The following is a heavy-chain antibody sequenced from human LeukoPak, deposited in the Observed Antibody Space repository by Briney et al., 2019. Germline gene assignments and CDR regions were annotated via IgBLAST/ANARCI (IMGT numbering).Heavy chain of an antibody. J-gene: IGHJ4*02. CDR2: IRDDRINK. D-gene: IGHD4-11*01. Sequence: GGSLRLSCAASGFTFRNYSIHWVRQAPGKGLEWVAFIRDDRINKFYADSVKGRFTISGDNSKNTLYLQMDSLRAEDTAVYYCAKDKGNYRGFDYWGQGTLVTVSS. CDR1: GFTFRNYS. CDR3: AKDKGNYRGFDY. V-gene: IGHV3-30*02.